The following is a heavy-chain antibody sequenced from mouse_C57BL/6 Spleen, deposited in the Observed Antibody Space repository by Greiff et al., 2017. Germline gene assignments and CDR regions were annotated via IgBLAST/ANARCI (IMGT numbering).Heavy chain of an antibody. CDR3: ARDHYDIYAMDY. V-gene: IGHV5-4*01. J-gene: IGHJ4*01. CDR2: ISDGGSYT. Sequence: EVMLVESGGGLVKPGGSLKLSCAASGFTFSSYAMSWVRQTPEKRLEWVATISDGGSYTYYPDNVKGRFTISRDNAKNNLYLQMSHLKSEDTAMYYCARDHYDIYAMDYWGQGTSVTVSS. D-gene: IGHD2-4*01. CDR1: GFTFSSYA.